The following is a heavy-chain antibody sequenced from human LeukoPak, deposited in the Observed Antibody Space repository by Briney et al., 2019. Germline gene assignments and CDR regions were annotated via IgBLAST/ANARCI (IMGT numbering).Heavy chain of an antibody. CDR1: GYTFTAYY. CDR3: ARSADGYTCGHFDF. J-gene: IGHJ4*02. Sequence: ASVKVSCRAYGYTFTAYYMHWVRQAPGQGLEWMGWINPNTGDTNYAQNFQGRVTMNRDTSISTAYMELSSLRSDDTAVYYCARSADGYTCGHFDFWDQGTLVTVSS. V-gene: IGHV1-2*02. CDR2: INPNTGDT. D-gene: IGHD5-18*01.